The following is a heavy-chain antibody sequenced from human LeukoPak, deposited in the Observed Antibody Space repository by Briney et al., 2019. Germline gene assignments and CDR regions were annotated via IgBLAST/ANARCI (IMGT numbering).Heavy chain of an antibody. CDR1: GGSFSGYY. CDR2: INHSGST. V-gene: IGHV4-34*01. D-gene: IGHD6-19*01. J-gene: IGHJ4*02. CDR3: ARELHSSGWYSVYYFDY. Sequence: SETLSLTCAVYGGSFSGYYWSWIRQPPGKGLEWIGEINHSGSTNYNPSLKSRATISVDTSKNQFSLKLSSVTAADTAVYYCARELHSSGWYSVYYFDYWGQGTLVTVSS.